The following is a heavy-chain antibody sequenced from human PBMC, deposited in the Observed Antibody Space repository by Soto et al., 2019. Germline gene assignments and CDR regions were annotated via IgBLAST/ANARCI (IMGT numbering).Heavy chain of an antibody. CDR1: GYSISSGYY. CDR3: VRGGDTMVRGVIIFYYDGMDV. J-gene: IGHJ6*02. Sequence: PSETLSLTCAVCGYSISSGYYWGWTRQSPGKGLEWIGSIYHRGSTHYNPSLKSRVTISLDTSKNQFSLRLTSVTAADTAVYYCVRGGDTMVRGVIIFYYDGMDVWGQGTTVTVSS. V-gene: IGHV4-38-2*01. D-gene: IGHD3-10*01. CDR2: IYHRGST.